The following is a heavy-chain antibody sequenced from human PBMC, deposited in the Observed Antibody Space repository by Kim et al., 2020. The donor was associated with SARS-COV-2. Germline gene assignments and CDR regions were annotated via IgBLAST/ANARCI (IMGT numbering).Heavy chain of an antibody. J-gene: IGHJ5*02. CDR2: IYSGGST. V-gene: IGHV3-53*01. D-gene: IGHD3-16*02. CDR3: ARDRRLRLGELSLGLTP. Sequence: GGSLRLSCAASGFTVSSNYMSWVRQAPGKGLEWVSVIYSGGSTYYADSVKGRFTISRDNSKNTLYLQMNSLGAEDTAVYYCARDRRLRLGELSLGLTPWGQGTLVTVSS. CDR1: GFTVSSNY.